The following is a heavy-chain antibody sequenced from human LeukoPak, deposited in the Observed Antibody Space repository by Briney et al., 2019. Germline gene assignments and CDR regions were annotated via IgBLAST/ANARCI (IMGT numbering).Heavy chain of an antibody. CDR1: GFTFSSYA. J-gene: IGHJ6*02. CDR2: ISYDGRNK. Sequence: HPRRSLRLSCAASGFTFSSYALHWVRQAPGKGLEWVAVISYDGRNKYYTDSVKGRFTISRDNSKNTLYLQMNSLRAEDTAVYYCARDRWGKAPYYYYGMDVWGQGTTVTVSS. CDR3: ARDRWGKAPYYYYGMDV. D-gene: IGHD3-16*01. V-gene: IGHV3-30*14.